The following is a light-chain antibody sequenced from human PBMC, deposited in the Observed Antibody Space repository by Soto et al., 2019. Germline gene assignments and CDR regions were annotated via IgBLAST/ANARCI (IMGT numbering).Light chain of an antibody. J-gene: IGKJ1*01. CDR2: DTS. Sequence: EIVMTQSPATLSVSPGEVATLSCRASQGIGDTLAWYQQKPGQTPILLIYDTSIRATGVPARFSGSRSGAEFTVTISSLQAEDFAVYYCQQYGCSGTVGQGTKVDIK. V-gene: IGKV3-15*01. CDR3: QQYGCSGT. CDR1: QGIGDT.